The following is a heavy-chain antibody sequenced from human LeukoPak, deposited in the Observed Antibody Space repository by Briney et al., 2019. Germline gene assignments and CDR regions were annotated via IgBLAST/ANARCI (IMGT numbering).Heavy chain of an antibody. J-gene: IGHJ4*02. D-gene: IGHD3-3*01. CDR2: IYYSGST. V-gene: IGHV4-59*12. Sequence: SETLSLTCTVSGGSISPYYWSWIRQPPGKGLEWIGYIYYSGSTNYNPSLKSRVTISVDTSKNQFSLRLSSVTAADTAVYYCARRSSGRPVDYWGQGTLVTVSS. CDR1: GGSISPYY. CDR3: ARRSSGRPVDY.